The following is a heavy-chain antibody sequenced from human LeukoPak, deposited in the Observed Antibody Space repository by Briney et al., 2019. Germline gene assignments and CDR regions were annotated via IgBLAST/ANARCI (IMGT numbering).Heavy chain of an antibody. CDR2: ISYDGSNK. D-gene: IGHD2-21*01. CDR1: GFTFSSYG. Sequence: GGSLRLSCAASGFTFSSYGMHWVRQAPGKGLEWVAVISYDGSNKYYADSVKGRFTISRDNSKNTLYLQMNSLRAEDTAVYYCSVAIPFDYWGQGTLVTVSS. V-gene: IGHV3-30*03. CDR3: SVAIPFDY. J-gene: IGHJ4*02.